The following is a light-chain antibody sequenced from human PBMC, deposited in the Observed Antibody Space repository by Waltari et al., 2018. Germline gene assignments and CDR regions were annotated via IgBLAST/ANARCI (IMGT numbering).Light chain of an antibody. CDR3: AAWDDSLNGRLV. J-gene: IGLJ2*01. CDR1: NSNIGSNS. Sequence: QSVLIQPPSASGTPGQRVTISCSGSNSNIGSNSVNWYQQLPGTAPKLLIYRNNPRPSGCPARFSGSTSGTSASLAISGLQSEDEADYYCAAWDDSLNGRLVFGGGTKLTVL. V-gene: IGLV1-44*01. CDR2: RNN.